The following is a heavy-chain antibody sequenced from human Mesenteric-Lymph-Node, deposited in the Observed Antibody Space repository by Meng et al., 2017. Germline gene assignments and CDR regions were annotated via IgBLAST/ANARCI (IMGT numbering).Heavy chain of an antibody. J-gene: IGHJ2*01. D-gene: IGHD3-16*01. CDR3: ARFWSVYVRGNWYFDL. V-gene: IGHV3-7*01. Sequence: RQLPGQGPECVATIKQAGTVKNYGGSVKDLFTISRDNAQKSLYLQMNSLRAEDTAVYYCARFWSVYVRGNWYFDLWGRGTLVTVSS. CDR2: IKQAGTVK.